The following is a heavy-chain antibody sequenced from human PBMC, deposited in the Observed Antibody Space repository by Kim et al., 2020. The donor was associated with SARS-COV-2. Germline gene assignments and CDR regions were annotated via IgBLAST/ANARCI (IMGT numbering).Heavy chain of an antibody. Sequence: ASVKVSCKASGYTFTSYGISWVRQAPGQGLEWMGWISAYNGNTNYAQKLQGRVTMTTDTSTSTAYMELRSLRSDDTAVYYCARDQDSSGWYGDNWFDPWGQGTLVTVSS. CDR3: ARDQDSSGWYGDNWFDP. V-gene: IGHV1-18*01. D-gene: IGHD6-19*01. CDR2: ISAYNGNT. J-gene: IGHJ5*02. CDR1: GYTFTSYG.